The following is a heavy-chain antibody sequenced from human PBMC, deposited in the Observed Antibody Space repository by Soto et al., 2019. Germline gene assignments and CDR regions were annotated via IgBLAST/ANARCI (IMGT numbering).Heavy chain of an antibody. CDR2: ISYDGSNK. CDR1: GFTFSSYG. Sequence: HPGGSLRLSCAASGFTFSSYGMHWVRQAPGKGLEWVAVISYDGSNKYYADSVKGRFTISRDNSKNTLYLQMNSLRAEDTAVYYCAKDLSGIIDYWGQGTLVTVSS. CDR3: AKDLSGIIDY. D-gene: IGHD1-26*01. J-gene: IGHJ4*02. V-gene: IGHV3-30*18.